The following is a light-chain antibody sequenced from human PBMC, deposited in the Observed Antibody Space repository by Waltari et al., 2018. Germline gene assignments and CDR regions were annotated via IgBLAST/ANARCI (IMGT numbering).Light chain of an antibody. J-gene: IGLJ2*01. CDR3: CSYAGSNTFVL. CDR2: EVN. V-gene: IGLV2-23*02. Sequence: QSALTQPASVSGSPGQSLTISCTGTSSDVGFYNLVSWYQPHPGKAPKLIIFEVNKRPSGISNRFSASKSGNTASLTISALQAEDEADYYCCSYAGSNTFVLFGGGTTLTVL. CDR1: SSDVGFYNL.